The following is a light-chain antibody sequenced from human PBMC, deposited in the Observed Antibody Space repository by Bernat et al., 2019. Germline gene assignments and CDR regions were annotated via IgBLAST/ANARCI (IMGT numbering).Light chain of an antibody. CDR1: QYISIS. V-gene: IGKV1-16*02. CDR2: SAS. Sequence: DIQMTQSPTLLSASVGDKVTITCRASQYISISLAWFQQKPGRAPQSLIYSASILQSEFPSKFSGSGYGTDFSLTISSLHPGDSATYYCQQYHVYPPTFGQGTKVEIK. CDR3: QQYHVYPPT. J-gene: IGKJ1*01.